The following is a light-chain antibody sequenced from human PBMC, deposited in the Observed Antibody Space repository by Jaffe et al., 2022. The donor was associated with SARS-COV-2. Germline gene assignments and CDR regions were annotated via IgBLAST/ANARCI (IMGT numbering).Light chain of an antibody. Sequence: EIVMTQSPATLSVSPGERATLSCRASQSVSSNLGWYQQKPGQAPRLLIYAASTRLTGIPARFSGSGSGTEFTLTISSIQSEDFAVYYCQQYYNWPPLYTFGQGTKLEIK. CDR2: AAS. CDR1: QSVSSN. V-gene: IGKV3-15*01. CDR3: QQYYNWPPLYT. J-gene: IGKJ2*01.